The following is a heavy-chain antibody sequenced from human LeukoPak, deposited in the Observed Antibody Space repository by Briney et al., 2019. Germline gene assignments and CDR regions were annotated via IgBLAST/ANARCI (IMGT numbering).Heavy chain of an antibody. CDR2: ISAYNGNT. D-gene: IGHD6-13*01. CDR3: ARDLSRDWFDP. J-gene: IGHJ5*02. CDR1: GYTFTSYG. Sequence: GASVTVSCEASGYTFTSYGISWVRQAPGQGLEWMGWISAYNGNTNYAQKLQGRVTMTTDTSTSTAYMELRSLRSDDTAVYYCARDLSRDWFDPWGQGTLVTVSS. V-gene: IGHV1-18*01.